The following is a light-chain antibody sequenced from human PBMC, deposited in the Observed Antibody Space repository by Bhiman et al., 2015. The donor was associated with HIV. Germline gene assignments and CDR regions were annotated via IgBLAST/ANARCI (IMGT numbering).Light chain of an antibody. V-gene: IGLV1-40*01. CDR1: SSNIGAGYD. J-gene: IGLJ1*01. CDR2: GNT. CDR3: SSLTSSITYV. Sequence: QSVLTQPPSVSGAPGQRVTISCTGISSNIGAGYDVHWYQQLPGTAPKLLIYGNTNRPSGVPDRFSGSKSGTSASLTISGLQAEDEADYYCSSLTSSITYVFGTGTNVTVL.